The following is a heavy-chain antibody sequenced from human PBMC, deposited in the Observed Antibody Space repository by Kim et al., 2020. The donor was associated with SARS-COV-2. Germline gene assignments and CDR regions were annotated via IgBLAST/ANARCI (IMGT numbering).Heavy chain of an antibody. V-gene: IGHV4-31*03. J-gene: IGHJ6*02. CDR1: GDSISTHIYY. CDR3: ARVRSSSWADRFGMDV. Sequence: SETLSLTCSVSGDSISTHIYYWSWIRQYPGKGLEWIGHISYTASTYYNPSLKIRVSMSVDTSENQFSLRLTSLTAADTAVYYCARVRSSSWADRFGMDVWGQGTTVTVSS. CDR2: ISYTAST. D-gene: IGHD6-13*01.